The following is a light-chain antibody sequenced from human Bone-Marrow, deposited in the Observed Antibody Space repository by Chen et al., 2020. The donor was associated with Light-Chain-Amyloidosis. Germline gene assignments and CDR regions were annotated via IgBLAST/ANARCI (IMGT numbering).Light chain of an antibody. Sequence: SYELTQPPSVSVSPGQTARITCSGDDLPTKYAYWYQQKPGQAPVLWIHRDTERPSGMSERVSGSSSGTTATLTISGVQAEDEADYHCQSADSSGTYEVIFGGGTKLTVL. J-gene: IGLJ2*01. V-gene: IGLV3-25*03. CDR2: RDT. CDR3: QSADSSGTYEVI. CDR1: DLPTKY.